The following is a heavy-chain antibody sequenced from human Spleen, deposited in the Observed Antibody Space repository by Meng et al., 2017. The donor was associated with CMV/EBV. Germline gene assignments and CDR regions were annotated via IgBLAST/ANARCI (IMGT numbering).Heavy chain of an antibody. J-gene: IGHJ3*02. CDR1: GYTFISYY. CDR2: INPSAGST. Sequence: ASVKVSCKASGYTFISYYMHWVRQAPGQGLEWMGIINPSAGSTSYAQKFQGRVTMTKDTSTSTVYMDLSSLRSEDTAVYYCARGKYSSGWHSARDTFDIWGLGTMVTVSS. CDR3: ARGKYSSGWHSARDTFDI. V-gene: IGHV1-46*01. D-gene: IGHD3-22*01.